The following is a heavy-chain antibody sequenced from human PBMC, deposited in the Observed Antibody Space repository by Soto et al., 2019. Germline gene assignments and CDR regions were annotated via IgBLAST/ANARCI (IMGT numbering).Heavy chain of an antibody. CDR1: GFTFSDYY. D-gene: IGHD2-2*01. Sequence: VGSLRLSCAASGFTFSDYYMSWIRQAPGKGLEWVSYISSSSSYTNYADSVKGRFTISRDNAKNSLYLQMNSLRAEDTAVYYCARDIVVVPATVGVYYGMDVWGQGTTVTVS. CDR3: ARDIVVVPATVGVYYGMDV. V-gene: IGHV3-11*06. CDR2: ISSSSSYT. J-gene: IGHJ6*02.